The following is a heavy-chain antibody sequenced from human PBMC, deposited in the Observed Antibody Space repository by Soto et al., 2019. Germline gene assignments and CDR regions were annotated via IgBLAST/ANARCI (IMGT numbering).Heavy chain of an antibody. CDR3: VRDYSLNNYVSTGYYAPRDY. Sequence: PEGSLRLSCAASGFRFTSYAITWVRQATRTGMGRVSGMTESGGTTCYAVCVNGRFTISRDNSDNALNLHTTSRRSDATALYFCVRDYSLNNYVSTGYYAPRDYGGEGTLVTVA. CDR1: GFRFTSYA. V-gene: IGHV3-23*01. D-gene: IGHD3-22*01. J-gene: IGHJ4*02. CDR2: MTESGGTT.